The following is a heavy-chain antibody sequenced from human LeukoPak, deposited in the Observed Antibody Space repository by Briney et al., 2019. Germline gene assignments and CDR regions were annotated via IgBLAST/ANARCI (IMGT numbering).Heavy chain of an antibody. J-gene: IGHJ6*03. D-gene: IGHD2/OR15-2a*01. Sequence: PGWALRLSCAASGFTVSDNYITWVRQAPGKGLEWVSIIYGGSTYYADSVKGRFTISRDNSKNTVYLQMNSLRAEDTALYYCARDFEGVHRTTNSYTYYYYMDVWGKGTTVTVSS. V-gene: IGHV3-53*01. CDR3: ARDFEGVHRTTNSYTYYYYMDV. CDR2: IYGGST. CDR1: GFTVSDNY.